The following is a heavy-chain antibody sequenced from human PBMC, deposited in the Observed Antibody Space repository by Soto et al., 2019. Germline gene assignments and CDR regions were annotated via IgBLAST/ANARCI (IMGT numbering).Heavy chain of an antibody. D-gene: IGHD1-1*01. CDR1: GLTSSGFT. CDR3: ASEEVEPPPYYFEQ. V-gene: IGHV3-21*01. J-gene: IGHJ4*02. CDR2: ATGSGTSI. Sequence: GGSLRLSCAFSGLTSSGFTISWVSQAPKGLLEWVSSATGSGTSIYYADSVKGRFTISRDNYKNSVYLQMDRLTDEGTAVYYCASEEVEPPPYYFEQWGQGTLVTV.